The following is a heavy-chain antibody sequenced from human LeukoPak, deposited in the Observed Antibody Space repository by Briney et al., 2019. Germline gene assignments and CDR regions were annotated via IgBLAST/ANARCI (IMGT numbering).Heavy chain of an antibody. V-gene: IGHV5-10-1*01. CDR2: IDPTDSYT. CDR3: ARHYGSGSPLDH. J-gene: IGHJ4*02. Sequence: GESLKISCKGSGYSFTNYWITWLRQMPGKGLEWLGRIDPTDSYTNYSPSFQGHVTISADKSISTAYLQWSSLKTSDTAMYYCARHYGSGSPLDHWGQGTLVTVSS. D-gene: IGHD3-10*01. CDR1: GYSFTNYW.